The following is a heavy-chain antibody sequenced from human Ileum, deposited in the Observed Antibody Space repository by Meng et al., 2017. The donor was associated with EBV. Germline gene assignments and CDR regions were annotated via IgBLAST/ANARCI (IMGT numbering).Heavy chain of an antibody. CDR3: ARGAYTSTWF. V-gene: IGHV6-1*01. D-gene: IGHD6-13*01. CDR2: TYYRSKWYY. Sequence: VQLQQSGPGLVQPPQNRSLTCAISGDSVSSNSAAWHWIRQSPSRGLEWLGRTYYRSKWYYDYAVSVKSRMTINPDTSKNQFSLQLNSVTPEDTAVYYCARGAYTSTWFWGQGTLVTVSS. CDR1: GDSVSSNSAA. J-gene: IGHJ1*01.